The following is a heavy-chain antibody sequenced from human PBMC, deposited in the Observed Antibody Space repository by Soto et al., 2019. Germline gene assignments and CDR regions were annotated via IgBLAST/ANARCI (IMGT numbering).Heavy chain of an antibody. J-gene: IGHJ4*02. D-gene: IGHD3-10*01. CDR2: INHSGST. Sequence: QVQLQQWGAGLLKPSETLSLTCAVYGGSFSGYYWSWIRQPPGKGLEWIGEINHSGSTNYNPSLKSRVTISVDTSKNQFSLKLSSVTAADTAVYYCARGGPPTMVRGVGLDYWGQGTLVTVSS. CDR3: ARGGPPTMVRGVGLDY. V-gene: IGHV4-34*01. CDR1: GGSFSGYY.